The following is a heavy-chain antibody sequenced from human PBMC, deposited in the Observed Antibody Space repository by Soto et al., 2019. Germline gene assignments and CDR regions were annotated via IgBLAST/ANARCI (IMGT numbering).Heavy chain of an antibody. CDR2: INSDGSST. J-gene: IGHJ6*02. CDR1: GFTFSSYW. D-gene: IGHD2-2*01. V-gene: IGHV3-74*01. Sequence: PGGSLRLSCAASGFTFSSYWMHWVRQAPGKGLVWVSRINSDGSSTSYADSVKGRFTISRDNAKNTLYLQMNSLRAEDTAVYYCAGVQKDIVVVPAATPVYYYGMDVWGQGTTVTVSS. CDR3: AGVQKDIVVVPAATPVYYYGMDV.